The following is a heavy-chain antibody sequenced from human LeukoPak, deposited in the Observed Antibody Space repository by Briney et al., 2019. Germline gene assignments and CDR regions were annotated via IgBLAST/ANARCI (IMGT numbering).Heavy chain of an antibody. D-gene: IGHD3-16*01. CDR2: ITGDGGRT. Sequence: PGGSLRLSCAASGVTFSYYAMSWVRQAPGKGLEWVSAITGDGGRTYYADSVKGRFTISRDNSKNKVYLRMNSLRAEDTALYFCATGGSYADYWGQGTLVTVSS. CDR3: ATGGSYADY. J-gene: IGHJ4*02. V-gene: IGHV3-23*01. CDR1: GVTFSYYA.